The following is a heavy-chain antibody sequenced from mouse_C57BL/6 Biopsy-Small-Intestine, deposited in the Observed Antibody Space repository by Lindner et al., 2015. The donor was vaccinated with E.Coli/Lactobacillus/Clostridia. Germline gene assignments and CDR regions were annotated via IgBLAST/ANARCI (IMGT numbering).Heavy chain of an antibody. V-gene: IGHV2-9-1*01. CDR3: ARNGYYDGYYTMDY. CDR1: GFSLTSYA. D-gene: IGHD2-3*01. J-gene: IGHJ4*01. CDR2: IWTGGGT. Sequence: VQLQESGPGLVAPSQSLSITCTVSGFSLTSYAISWVRQPPGKGLEWLGIIWTGGGTNYNSALNSRLSISKDNSKSQVFLKMNSLQTDDTARYYCARNGYYDGYYTMDYWGQGTSVTVSS.